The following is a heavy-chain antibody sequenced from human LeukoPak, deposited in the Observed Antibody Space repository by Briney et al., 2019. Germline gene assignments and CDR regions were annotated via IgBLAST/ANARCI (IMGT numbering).Heavy chain of an antibody. Sequence: PGGSLRLSCAASGFTFGNAWMTWVRQAPGKGLEWVGRIKSKTDGATTDYAAPVKGRFTISRDVSKSYLQMNSLKTEDTALYYCTTGYASDWYAWGQGTMVTVSS. CDR3: TTGYASDWYA. CDR1: GFTFGNAW. J-gene: IGHJ3*01. V-gene: IGHV3-15*01. D-gene: IGHD6-19*01. CDR2: IKSKTDGATT.